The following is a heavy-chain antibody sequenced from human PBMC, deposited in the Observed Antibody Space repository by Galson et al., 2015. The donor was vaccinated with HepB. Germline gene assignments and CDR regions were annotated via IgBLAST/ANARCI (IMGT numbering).Heavy chain of an antibody. D-gene: IGHD6-19*01. CDR2: ISGGGGST. CDR3: AKDPGSSGWYYFDY. J-gene: IGHJ4*02. CDR1: GLTFSSYA. Sequence: SLRLSCAASGLTFSSYAMSWVRQAPGKGLQWVSGISGGGGSTYHADSVKGRFTISRDNSKSTLYLQMNSLRAEDTAIYYCAKDPGSSGWYYFDYWGQGILVTVSS. V-gene: IGHV3-23*01.